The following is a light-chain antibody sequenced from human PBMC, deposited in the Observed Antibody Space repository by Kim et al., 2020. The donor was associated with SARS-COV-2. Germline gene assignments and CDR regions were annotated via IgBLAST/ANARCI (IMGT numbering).Light chain of an antibody. J-gene: IGKJ4*01. V-gene: IGKV1-33*01. CDR2: DAS. CDR1: QGITHY. CDR3: QQYDNLPLT. Sequence: DIRMTQSPPSLSASVGDRVTISCQASQGITHYLNWFHQKPGKAPNLLIYDASTLETGVPSRFSGSGFGTHFTLIISSLQPEDIGTYYCQQYDNLPLTFGGGTKVEIK.